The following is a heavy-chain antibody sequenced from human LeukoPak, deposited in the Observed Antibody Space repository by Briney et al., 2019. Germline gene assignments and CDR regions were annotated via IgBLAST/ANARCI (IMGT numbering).Heavy chain of an antibody. V-gene: IGHV3-23*01. Sequence: GGSLRLSCAASGFTFSNAWMSWVRQAPGKGLEWVSAISGSGGSTYYADSVKGRFTISRDNSKNTLYLQMNSLRAEDTAVYYCAKLGGVLRFLEWSKRHYYFDYWGQGTLVTVSS. J-gene: IGHJ4*02. CDR1: GFTFSNAW. D-gene: IGHD3-3*01. CDR2: ISGSGGST. CDR3: AKLGGVLRFLEWSKRHYYFDY.